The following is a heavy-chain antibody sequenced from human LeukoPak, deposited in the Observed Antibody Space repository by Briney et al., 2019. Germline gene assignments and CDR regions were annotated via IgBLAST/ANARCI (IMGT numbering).Heavy chain of an antibody. D-gene: IGHD4-17*01. CDR1: GGSISSYY. J-gene: IGHJ4*02. V-gene: IGHV4-59*08. CDR2: IYYSGST. Sequence: SETLSLTCTVSGGSISSYYWSWIRQPPGKGLEWIGYIYYSGSTNYNPSLKSRVTISVDTSMNQFSLKLSSVTAADTAVYYCARGVDYGDYYFDYWGQGTLVTVSS. CDR3: ARGVDYGDYYFDY.